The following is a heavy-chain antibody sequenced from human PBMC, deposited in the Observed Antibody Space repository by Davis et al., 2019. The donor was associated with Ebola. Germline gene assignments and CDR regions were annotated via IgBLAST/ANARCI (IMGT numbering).Heavy chain of an antibody. V-gene: IGHV1-18*01. Sequence: ASVKVSCKASGYTFTSYGISWVRQAPGQGLEWMGWISAYNGNTNYAQKLQGRVTMTTDTSTSTAYMELRSLRSENTAVYYCARAKSSDFWSGYYRGDYYYYGMASGAKGPRSPSP. CDR3: ARAKSSDFWSGYYRGDYYYYGMAS. J-gene: IGHJ6*02. D-gene: IGHD3-3*01. CDR2: ISAYNGNT. CDR1: GYTFTSYG.